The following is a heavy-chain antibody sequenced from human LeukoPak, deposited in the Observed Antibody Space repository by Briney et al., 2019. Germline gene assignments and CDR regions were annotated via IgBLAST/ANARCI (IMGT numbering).Heavy chain of an antibody. Sequence: PGGSLRLSCAASGFTFSSYGMHWVRQPPGKGLEWIGEIHDDGGFHCNPLLKGRVAMSMDRSQNQFSLRLSSVTAADTAVYYCARDLGYQLLYWGQGIQVTVSS. V-gene: IGHV4-4*02. CDR3: ARDLGYQLLY. J-gene: IGHJ4*02. CDR1: GFTFSSYG. D-gene: IGHD2-2*01. CDR2: IHDDGGF.